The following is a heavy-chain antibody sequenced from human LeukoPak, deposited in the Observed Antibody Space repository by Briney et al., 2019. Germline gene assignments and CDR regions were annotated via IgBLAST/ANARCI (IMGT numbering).Heavy chain of an antibody. CDR1: GGTFSSYA. CDR3: ANLRREGADY. J-gene: IGHJ4*02. D-gene: IGHD1-26*01. CDR2: FDPEDGET. V-gene: IGHV1-24*01. Sequence: ASVKVSCKASGGTFSSYAISWVRQAPGQGLEWMGGFDPEDGETIYAQKFQGRVTMTEDTSTDTAYMELSSLRSEDTAVYYCANLRREGADYWGQGTLVTVSS.